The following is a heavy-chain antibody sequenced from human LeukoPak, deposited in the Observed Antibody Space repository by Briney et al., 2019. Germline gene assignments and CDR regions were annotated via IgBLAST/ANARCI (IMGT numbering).Heavy chain of an antibody. CDR3: AREIRIAAAGRSFDP. V-gene: IGHV3-33*01. CDR2: IWYDGSNK. CDR1: GFTFSSYG. J-gene: IGHJ5*02. D-gene: IGHD6-13*01. Sequence: PGGSLRLSCAASGFTFSSYGMHRVRQAPGKGLEWVAVIWYDGSNKYYADSVKGRFTISGDNSKNTLYLQMNSLRAEDTAVYYCAREIRIAAAGRSFDPWGQGTLVTVSS.